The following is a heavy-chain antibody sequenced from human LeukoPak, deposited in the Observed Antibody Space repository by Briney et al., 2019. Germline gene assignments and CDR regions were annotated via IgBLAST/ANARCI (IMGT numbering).Heavy chain of an antibody. V-gene: IGHV3-23*01. CDR2: ISGSGGST. CDR3: AKDRSLTGTTISWFDP. D-gene: IGHD1-7*01. CDR1: GFTFSSYA. Sequence: PGGSLRLSCAASGFTFSSYAMSWVRQAPGKGLEWVSAISGSGGSTYYADSMKGRFTISRDNSKNTLYLQMNSLRAEDTAVYYCAKDRSLTGTTISWFDPWGQGTLVTVSS. J-gene: IGHJ5*02.